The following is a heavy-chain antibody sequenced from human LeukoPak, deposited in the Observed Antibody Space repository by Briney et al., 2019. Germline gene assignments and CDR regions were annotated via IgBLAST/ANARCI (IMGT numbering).Heavy chain of an antibody. V-gene: IGHV4-39*07. CDR1: SGTFSSSSYH. J-gene: IGHJ6*02. CDR2: IYYSGST. Sequence: SETLTLSCTASSGTFSSSSYHWVWIRQPPGKGLEWFGSIYYSGSTYYNPSLKSRVTISVDTSKNQFSLKLSSVTAADTAVYYCERLWGYDGYAPYRMDVWGQGTTVTVSS. CDR3: ERLWGYDGYAPYRMDV. D-gene: IGHD5-12*01.